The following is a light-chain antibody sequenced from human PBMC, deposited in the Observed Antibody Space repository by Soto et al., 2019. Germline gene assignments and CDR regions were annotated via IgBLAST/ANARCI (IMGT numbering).Light chain of an antibody. J-gene: IGKJ4*01. Sequence: EIVLTQSPGTLSLSPGERATLSCRASQSVSNNYLAWYQQKPGRAPRLLIYGASTRATGIPARFSGSGSGTDFTLTISTLEPEDFAVYYCQQRSSWPTFGGGTKVDIK. CDR1: QSVSNNY. CDR3: QQRSSWPT. CDR2: GAS. V-gene: IGKV3D-20*02.